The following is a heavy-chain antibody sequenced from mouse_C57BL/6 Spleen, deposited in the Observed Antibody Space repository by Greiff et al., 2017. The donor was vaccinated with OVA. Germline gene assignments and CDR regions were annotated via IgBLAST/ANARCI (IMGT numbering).Heavy chain of an antibody. Sequence: QVQLQQSGPGLVQPSQSLSITCTVSGFSLTSYGVHWVRQSPGKGLEWLGVIWSGGSTDYNAAFISRLSISKDNSKSQVFFKMNSLQADDTAIYYCASYDYDPFAYWGQGTLVTVSA. V-gene: IGHV2-2*01. CDR3: ASYDYDPFAY. CDR1: GFSLTSYG. D-gene: IGHD2-4*01. J-gene: IGHJ3*01. CDR2: IWSGGST.